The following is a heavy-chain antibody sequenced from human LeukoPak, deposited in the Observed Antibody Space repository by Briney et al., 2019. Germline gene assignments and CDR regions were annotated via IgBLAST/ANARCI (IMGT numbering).Heavy chain of an antibody. CDR2: IYYSGST. CDR1: GGSISSGDYS. CDR3: AREPDYGDGWGYFDY. V-gene: IGHV4-30-4*01. Sequence: KPSQTLSLTCTVSGGSISSGDYSWSWIRQPPGKGLEWIGYIYYSGSTYYNPSFKSRVTISVDTSKNQFSLKLSSVTAAGTAVYYCAREPDYGDGWGYFDYWGQGTLVTVSS. D-gene: IGHD4-17*01. J-gene: IGHJ4*02.